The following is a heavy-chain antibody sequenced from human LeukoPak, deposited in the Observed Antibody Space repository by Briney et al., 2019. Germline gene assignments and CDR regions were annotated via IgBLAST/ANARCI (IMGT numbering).Heavy chain of an antibody. D-gene: IGHD1-26*01. Sequence: ASVKVSCKASGYTFSSDDINWVRQATGQGPEWMGWMNPNSGNTDYAPKFQGRVTFTRNTSISIAYMELSSLRADDTAVYYCAREGRQYSGSPWYFDYWGQGTLVTVSS. CDR2: MNPNSGNT. V-gene: IGHV1-8*03. CDR3: AREGRQYSGSPWYFDY. J-gene: IGHJ4*02. CDR1: GYTFSSDD.